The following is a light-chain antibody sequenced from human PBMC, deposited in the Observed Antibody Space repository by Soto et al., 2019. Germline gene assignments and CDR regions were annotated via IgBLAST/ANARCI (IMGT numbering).Light chain of an antibody. CDR1: QTISTW. CDR3: QHYNSYSEA. CDR2: DAS. Sequence: ASQTISTWLAWYQHKPGKAPNLLIYDASTLMSGVPSRFSGSGSGTEFTLTISSLQPDDFATYYCQHYNSYSEAFGQGTKVDIK. V-gene: IGKV1-5*01. J-gene: IGKJ1*01.